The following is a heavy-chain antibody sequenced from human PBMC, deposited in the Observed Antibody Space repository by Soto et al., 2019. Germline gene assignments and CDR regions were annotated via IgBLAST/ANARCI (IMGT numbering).Heavy chain of an antibody. Sequence: SETLSLTCTVSGDSISSSYYWGWVRQPPGKGLECIGAVYYTGFTYYNPSLKSRLTISLDTSKNQFSLRLSSVTAADTAIYYCARLPVVVIALGYFDPWGPGTLVTAPQ. CDR1: GDSISSSYY. D-gene: IGHD2-21*01. CDR3: ARLPVVVIALGYFDP. V-gene: IGHV4-39*01. CDR2: VYYTGFT. J-gene: IGHJ5*02.